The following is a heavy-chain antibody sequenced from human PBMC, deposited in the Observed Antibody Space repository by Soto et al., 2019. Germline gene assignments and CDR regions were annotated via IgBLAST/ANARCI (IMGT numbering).Heavy chain of an antibody. Sequence: QLQLQESGPGLVKPSETLSLTCTVSGGSISSSSYYWGWIRQPPGKGLEWIGSIYYSGSTYYNPALTSRVTISVDTSKNQFSLKLSSVTAADTAVYYCARVPSDSSGYDIWGQGTMVTVSS. CDR2: IYYSGST. D-gene: IGHD3-22*01. V-gene: IGHV4-39*01. CDR1: GGSISSSSYY. CDR3: ARVPSDSSGYDI. J-gene: IGHJ3*02.